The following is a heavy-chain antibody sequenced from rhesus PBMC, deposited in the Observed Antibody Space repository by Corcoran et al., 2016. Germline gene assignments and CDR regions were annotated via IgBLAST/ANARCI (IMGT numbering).Heavy chain of an antibody. V-gene: IGHV4S7*01. D-gene: IGHD6-31*01. CDR1: GGSISGGYG. CDR2: IFGSIGST. CDR3: ARQGYSSGWYYFDY. Sequence: QVQLQESGPGLVKPSETLSLTCAVSGGSISGGYGWSWIRQPPGKGLEWIGHIFGSIGSTYYNPSLKSRVTISRDTSKNQFSLKLSSVTAADTAVYYCARQGYSSGWYYFDYWGQGVLVTVSS. J-gene: IGHJ4*01.